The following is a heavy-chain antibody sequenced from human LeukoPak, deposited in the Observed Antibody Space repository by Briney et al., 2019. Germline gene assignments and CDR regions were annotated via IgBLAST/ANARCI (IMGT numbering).Heavy chain of an antibody. CDR1: GFTFSSYW. CDR3: AKEVKDTGYYHLDN. V-gene: IGHV3-23*01. Sequence: GGSLRLSCAASGFTFSSYWMSWVRQAPGKGLEWVSAISGSGGSTYYADSVKGRFTISRGNSKNTLYLQMNRLRDEDTALFYCAKEVKDTGYYHLDNWGQGTLVTVSS. J-gene: IGHJ4*02. CDR2: ISGSGGST. D-gene: IGHD3-3*01.